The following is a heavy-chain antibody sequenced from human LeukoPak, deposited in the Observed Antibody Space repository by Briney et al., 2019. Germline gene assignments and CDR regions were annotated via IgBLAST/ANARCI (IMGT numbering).Heavy chain of an antibody. CDR1: GYTFTSFY. D-gene: IGHD6-13*01. J-gene: IGHJ3*02. CDR3: ARGGVAASGASDI. CDR2: INSSGGRT. Sequence: GSVNVSCKASGYTFTSFYMHWVRLAPGQGVEWMGIINSSGGRTSYAQKFQDRVTVTRDTSTSTLYTELRSLRSEDTAVYYCARGGVAASGASDIWGQGTMVTLSS. V-gene: IGHV1-46*01.